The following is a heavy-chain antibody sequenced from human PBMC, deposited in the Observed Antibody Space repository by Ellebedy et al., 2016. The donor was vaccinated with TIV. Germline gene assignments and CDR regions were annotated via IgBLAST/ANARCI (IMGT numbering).Heavy chain of an antibody. CDR3: ARSISSRPLDAFDI. CDR1: GGSISSYY. J-gene: IGHJ3*02. V-gene: IGHV4-59*01. CDR2: IYYSGST. D-gene: IGHD2-21*01. Sequence: SETLSLTCTVSGGSISSYYWSWIRQPPGKGLEWIGYIYYSGSTNYNPSLKSRVTISVDTSKNQFSLKLSSVTAADTAVYYCARSISSRPLDAFDIWGQGTMVTVSS.